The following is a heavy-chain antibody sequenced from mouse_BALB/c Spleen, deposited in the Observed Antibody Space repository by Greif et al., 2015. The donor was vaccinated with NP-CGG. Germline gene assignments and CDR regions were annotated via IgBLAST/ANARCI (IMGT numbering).Heavy chain of an antibody. V-gene: IGHV1-7*01. Sequence: VMLVESGAELAKPGASVKMSCKASGYTFTSCWMHWVKQRPGQGLEWIGYINPSTGYTEYNQKFKDKATLTADKSSSTAYTQLSSLTSEDSAVYYCARGEQLRLRFAYWGQGTLVTVSA. D-gene: IGHD4-1*02. CDR1: GYTFTSCW. J-gene: IGHJ3*01. CDR2: INPSTGYT. CDR3: ARGEQLRLRFAY.